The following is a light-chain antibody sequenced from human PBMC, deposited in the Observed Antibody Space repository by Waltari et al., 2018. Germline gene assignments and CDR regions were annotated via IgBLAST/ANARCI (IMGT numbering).Light chain of an antibody. CDR1: QSLLYSSNNKHS. Sequence: DIVMTQSPDSLAVSLGARATINCKSSQSLLYSSNNKHSLAWYQQKPGQPPKLLIYWASSRESGVPERCMASGSGTEFTLTISSLQAEDVAVYYCQQYYSTPLTFGGGTKVEIK. CDR3: QQYYSTPLT. CDR2: WAS. V-gene: IGKV4-1*01. J-gene: IGKJ4*01.